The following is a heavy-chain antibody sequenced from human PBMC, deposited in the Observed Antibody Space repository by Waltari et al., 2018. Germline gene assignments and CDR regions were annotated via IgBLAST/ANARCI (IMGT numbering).Heavy chain of an antibody. CDR1: GGSISSYY. D-gene: IGHD6-13*01. CDR2: IYTSGST. CDR3: ARAAAGTGGNYYYYYYMDV. Sequence: QVQLQESGPGLVKPSETLSLTCTVSGGSISSYYWSWIRQPAGKGLEWIGRIYTSGSTNYNPSLKSRVTMSVDTSKNQFSRKLSSVTAADTAVYYCARAAAGTGGNYYYYYYMDVWGKGTTVTVSS. J-gene: IGHJ6*03. V-gene: IGHV4-4*07.